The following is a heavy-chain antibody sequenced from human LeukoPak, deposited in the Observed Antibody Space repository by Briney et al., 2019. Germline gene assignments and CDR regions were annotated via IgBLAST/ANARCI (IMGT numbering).Heavy chain of an antibody. CDR3: ARVGESSGSFDY. J-gene: IGHJ4*02. V-gene: IGHV4-34*01. CDR2: IYYSGST. Sequence: SETLSLTCAVYGGSFSGYYWSWIRQPPGKGLEWIGSIYYSGSTYYNPSLKSRVTISVDTSKNQFSLKLSSVTAADTAVYYCARVGESSGSFDYWGQGTLVTVSS. CDR1: GGSFSGYY. D-gene: IGHD3-22*01.